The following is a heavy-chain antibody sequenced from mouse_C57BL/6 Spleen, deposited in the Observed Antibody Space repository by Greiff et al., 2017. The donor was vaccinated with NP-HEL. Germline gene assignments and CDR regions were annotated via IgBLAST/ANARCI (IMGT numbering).Heavy chain of an antibody. CDR3: ARHDYSYYFDY. Sequence: EVQLVESGGDLVKPGGSLKLSCAASGFTFSSYGMSWVRQTPDKRLEWVATISSGGSYTYYPDSVKGRFTISRDNAKNTLYLQMSSLKSEDTAMYYCARHDYSYYFDYWGQGTTLTVSS. J-gene: IGHJ2*01. CDR1: GFTFSSYG. D-gene: IGHD2-4*01. V-gene: IGHV5-6*01. CDR2: ISSGGSYT.